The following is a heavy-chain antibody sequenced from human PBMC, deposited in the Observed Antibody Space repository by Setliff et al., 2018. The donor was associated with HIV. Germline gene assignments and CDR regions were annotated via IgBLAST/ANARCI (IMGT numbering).Heavy chain of an antibody. CDR1: GFTFTNYE. CDR2: ISSTGSTI. J-gene: IGHJ5*02. V-gene: IGHV3-48*03. Sequence: GGSLRLSCAASGFTFTNYEMNWLRQAPGKGLEWVSYISSTGSTIDYSDSVKGRFTIARDSSRNTLYLQLTSLRVEDTAVYHCAGGSGSYPKPFDPWGQGTLVTVSS. CDR3: AGGSGSYPKPFDP. D-gene: IGHD3-10*01.